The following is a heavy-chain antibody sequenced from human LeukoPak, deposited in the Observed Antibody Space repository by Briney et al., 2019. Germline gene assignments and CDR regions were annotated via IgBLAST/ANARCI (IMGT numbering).Heavy chain of an antibody. Sequence: SETLSLTCTVSGGSITTYYWNWIRQPPGKGRGWIGYIYYDGSTNYNPSLKSRVTMSVDTSRNQFSLKLTSATAADTAVYYCARGYNWNYVGYWGQGILVTVSS. CDR2: IYYDGST. D-gene: IGHD1-20*01. V-gene: IGHV4-59*01. CDR3: ARGYNWNYVGY. J-gene: IGHJ4*02. CDR1: GGSITTYY.